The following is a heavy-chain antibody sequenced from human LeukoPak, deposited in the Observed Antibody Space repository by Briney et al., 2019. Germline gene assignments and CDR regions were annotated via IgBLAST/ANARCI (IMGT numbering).Heavy chain of an antibody. CDR1: GFTFSSYA. Sequence: GGSLRLSCAASGFTFSSYAMHWVRQAPGKGLEYVSAISSNGGSTYYANSVKGRFTISRDNSKNTLYLQMGSLRAEDMAVYYCARGQDDIPDYWGQGTLVTVSS. V-gene: IGHV3-64*01. CDR2: ISSNGGST. J-gene: IGHJ4*02. D-gene: IGHD3-9*01. CDR3: ARGQDDIPDY.